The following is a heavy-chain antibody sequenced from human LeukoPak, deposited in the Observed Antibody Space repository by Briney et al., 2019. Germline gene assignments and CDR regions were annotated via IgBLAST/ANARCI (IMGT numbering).Heavy chain of an antibody. CDR1: GVPIGTYY. J-gene: IGHJ6*03. V-gene: IGHV4-59*08. Sequence: SETLSLTCTVSGVPIGTYYWSWIRQSPGKGLEWIGYIYVTGSTRYNPYPQSRVTISVDTSRNQFFLKMSSVTAADTAVYYCARHIGGGIEDMDVWGTGTKVTVSS. CDR3: ARHIGGGIEDMDV. CDR2: IYVTGST. D-gene: IGHD3-16*02.